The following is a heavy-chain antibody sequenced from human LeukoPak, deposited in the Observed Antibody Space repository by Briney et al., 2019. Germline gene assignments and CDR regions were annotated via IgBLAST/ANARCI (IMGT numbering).Heavy chain of an antibody. CDR3: AKAQVVGVTDDAFDI. CDR2: ISGGGGST. D-gene: IGHD2-15*01. V-gene: IGHV3-23*01. Sequence: GGSLRLSCSASGFTFSSYAMSWVRQAPGKGLEWVSAISGGGGSTYYADSVKGRFTISRDNSKNTLYLQMNSLRAEDTAVYYCAKAQVVGVTDDAFDIWGQGTMVTVSS. CDR1: GFTFSSYA. J-gene: IGHJ3*02.